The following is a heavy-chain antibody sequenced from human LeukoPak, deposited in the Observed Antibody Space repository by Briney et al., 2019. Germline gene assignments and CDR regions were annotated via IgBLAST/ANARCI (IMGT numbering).Heavy chain of an antibody. Sequence: PSETLSLTCTVAGGSISSSDYYWGWIRQPPGKGLEWIGSGYYTGSTYYNPSLKSRVTIFVDTSKNRFSLELSSVTATDTALYYCARHVRRQQSTYYYGLDVWGQGTTVTVSS. CDR2: GYYTGST. CDR3: ARHVRRQQSTYYYGLDV. J-gene: IGHJ6*02. CDR1: GGSISSSDYY. D-gene: IGHD5-24*01. V-gene: IGHV4-39*01.